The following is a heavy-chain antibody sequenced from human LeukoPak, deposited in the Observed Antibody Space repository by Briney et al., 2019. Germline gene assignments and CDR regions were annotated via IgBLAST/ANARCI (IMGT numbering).Heavy chain of an antibody. V-gene: IGHV3-33*01. CDR3: ARDRRLSYFDY. CDR1: GLTFSSYG. J-gene: IGHJ4*02. D-gene: IGHD6-25*01. Sequence: GGSLRLSCAASGLTFSSYGMHWVRQAPGKGLEWVAVIWYDGSNKYYADSVKGRFTISRDNSKSTLYLQMNSLRDEDTAVYYCARDRRLSYFDYWGQGTLATVSS. CDR2: IWYDGSNK.